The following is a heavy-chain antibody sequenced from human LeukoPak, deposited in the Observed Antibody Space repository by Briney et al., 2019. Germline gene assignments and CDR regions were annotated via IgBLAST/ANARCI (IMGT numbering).Heavy chain of an antibody. J-gene: IGHJ3*02. D-gene: IGHD5-24*01. CDR3: AIWEMATIWYAFDI. Sequence: GESLQISCQGSGYSFTSYWIGWVRQMPGKGLEWMGIIYPGDSDTRYSPSFQGQVTISADKSISTAYLQWSSLKASDTAMYYCAIWEMATIWYAFDIWGQGTMVTVPS. CDR2: IYPGDSDT. CDR1: GYSFTSYW. V-gene: IGHV5-51*01.